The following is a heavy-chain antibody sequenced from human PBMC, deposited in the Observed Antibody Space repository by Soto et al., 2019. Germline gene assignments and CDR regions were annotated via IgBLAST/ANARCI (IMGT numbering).Heavy chain of an antibody. CDR1: GGSISSSNW. J-gene: IGHJ4*02. V-gene: IGHV4-4*02. CDR2: IYHSGST. D-gene: IGHD3-22*01. CDR3: ASLGGVNYYDSSGYYWLDY. Sequence: SETLSLTCAVSGGSISSSNWWSWVRQPPGKGLEWIGEIYHSGSTNYNPSLKSRVTISVDKSKNQFSLKLSSVTAADTAVYYCASLGGVNYYDSSGYYWLDYWGQGTLGTVSS.